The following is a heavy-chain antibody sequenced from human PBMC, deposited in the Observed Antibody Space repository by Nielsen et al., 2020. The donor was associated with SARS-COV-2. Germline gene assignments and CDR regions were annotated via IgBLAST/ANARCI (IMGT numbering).Heavy chain of an antibody. CDR1: GFTFSSYA. J-gene: IGHJ6*02. D-gene: IGHD3-10*01. V-gene: IGHV3-21*01. Sequence: GESLKISCAASGFTFSSYAMSWVRQAPGRGLEWVSSISSSSTYIYYADSVKGRFTISRDNAKNSLYLQMNSLRAEDTAVYYCARGREGKLLWFGELVAHYGMDVWGQGTTVTVSS. CDR2: ISSSSTYI. CDR3: ARGREGKLLWFGELVAHYGMDV.